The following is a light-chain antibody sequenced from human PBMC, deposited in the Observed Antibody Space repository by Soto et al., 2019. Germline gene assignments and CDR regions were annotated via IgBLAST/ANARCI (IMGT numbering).Light chain of an antibody. CDR2: AHN. V-gene: IGLV1-44*01. CDR1: SSNIGSEN. Sequence: QSVLTQPPSASGTPGQRVTISCSGSSSNIGSENVNCYHQLPRTAAKLLIYAHNHRPSGVPDRFSVSKSGTSASLAIGGLQSEHEADYYCAAWDDSLKGWVFGGGTKLTVL. J-gene: IGLJ3*02. CDR3: AAWDDSLKGWV.